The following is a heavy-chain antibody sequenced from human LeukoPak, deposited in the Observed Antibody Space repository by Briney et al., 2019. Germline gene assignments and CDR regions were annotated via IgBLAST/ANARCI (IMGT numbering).Heavy chain of an antibody. CDR3: TTDLNSSGWYVGY. V-gene: IGHV3-15*01. D-gene: IGHD6-19*01. CDR2: IKSKTDGGTT. CDR1: GLTFSNAW. Sequence: GGSLRLSCAASGLTFSNAWMSWVRQAPGKGLEWVGRIKSKTDGGTTDYAAPVKGRFTISRDDSKNTLYLQMNSLKTEDTAVYYCTTDLNSSGWYVGYWVQGTLVTVSS. J-gene: IGHJ4*02.